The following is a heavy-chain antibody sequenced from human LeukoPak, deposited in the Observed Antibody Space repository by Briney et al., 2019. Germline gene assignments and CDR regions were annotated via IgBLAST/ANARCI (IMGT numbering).Heavy chain of an antibody. Sequence: AESLTLSCAASGFTFSSYAMHWVRQAPGKGLEWVAVISYDGSNKYYADSVKGRFTISRDNSKNTLYLQMNSLRAEDTAVYYCARTLGYCSGGSCYNYGMDVWGQGTTVTVSS. J-gene: IGHJ6*02. CDR2: ISYDGSNK. D-gene: IGHD2-15*01. V-gene: IGHV3-30-3*01. CDR1: GFTFSSYA. CDR3: ARTLGYCSGGSCYNYGMDV.